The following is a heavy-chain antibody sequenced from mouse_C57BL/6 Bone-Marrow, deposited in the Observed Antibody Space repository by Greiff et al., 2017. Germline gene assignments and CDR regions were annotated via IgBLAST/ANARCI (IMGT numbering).Heavy chain of an antibody. CDR2: ISNGGGST. J-gene: IGHJ4*01. V-gene: IGHV5-12*01. CDR3: ARHGSSYSYYAMDY. CDR1: GFTFSDYY. Sequence: EVKLMESGGGLVQPGGSLKLSCAASGFTFSDYYMYWVRQTPEKRLEWVAYISNGGGSTYYPDTVKGRFTISRDNAKNTLYLQMSRLKSEDTAMYYCARHGSSYSYYAMDYWGQGTSVTVSS. D-gene: IGHD1-1*01.